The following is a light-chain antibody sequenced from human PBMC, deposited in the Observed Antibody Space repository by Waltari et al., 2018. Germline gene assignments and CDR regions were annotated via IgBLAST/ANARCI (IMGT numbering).Light chain of an antibody. Sequence: QSALTQPASVSGTPGQSITISCTGTNRDVGNYHLVSWYQHHPGEAPKLMICEVIKRPSGVSNRFSGSKSGNTASLTISGLQAEDEADYYCCSYAGSGTYVFGTGTKVTVL. J-gene: IGLJ1*01. V-gene: IGLV2-23*02. CDR1: NRDVGNYHL. CDR3: CSYAGSGTYV. CDR2: EVI.